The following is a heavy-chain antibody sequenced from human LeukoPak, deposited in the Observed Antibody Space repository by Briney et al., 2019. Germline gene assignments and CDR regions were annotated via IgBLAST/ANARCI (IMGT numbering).Heavy chain of an antibody. V-gene: IGHV3-23*01. CDR3: ARDQNIVVVTGAFDY. CDR2: ISGSGGST. J-gene: IGHJ4*02. Sequence: GGSLRLSCAASGFTFSSYAMSWVRQAPGKGLEWVSAISGSGGSTYYADSVKGRFTISRDNSKNTLYLQMNSLRAEDTAVYYCARDQNIVVVTGAFDYWGQGTLVTVSS. CDR1: GFTFSSYA. D-gene: IGHD2-21*02.